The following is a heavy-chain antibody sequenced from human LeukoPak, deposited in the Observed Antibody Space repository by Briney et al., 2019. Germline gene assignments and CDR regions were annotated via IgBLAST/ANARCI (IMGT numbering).Heavy chain of an antibody. Sequence: GGSLRLSFTASGITFFIHAGNWVRQAPGKGLEWVASISSVSTYQHYADSVKGRFIISRDNAKDSLFLHMSSLSVEDTAVYYCGRDQNEYGDPDAFDFWGQGTVVTVSS. D-gene: IGHD4-17*01. CDR1: GITFFIHA. V-gene: IGHV3-21*01. CDR2: ISSVSTYQ. CDR3: GRDQNEYGDPDAFDF. J-gene: IGHJ3*01.